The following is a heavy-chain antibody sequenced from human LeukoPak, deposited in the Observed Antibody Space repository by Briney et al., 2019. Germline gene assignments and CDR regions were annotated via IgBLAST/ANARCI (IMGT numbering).Heavy chain of an antibody. J-gene: IGHJ4*02. Sequence: SETLSLTCAVSGGSINSYYWSRIRQPPGKGLEWIGFISYSGSTGYRPSLKSRVTISVDTSKNQFSLKLSSVTAADTAVYYCARGGGYDWGAFDYWGQGTLVTVSS. CDR2: ISYSGST. CDR1: GGSINSYY. V-gene: IGHV4-59*01. D-gene: IGHD5-12*01. CDR3: ARGGGYDWGAFDY.